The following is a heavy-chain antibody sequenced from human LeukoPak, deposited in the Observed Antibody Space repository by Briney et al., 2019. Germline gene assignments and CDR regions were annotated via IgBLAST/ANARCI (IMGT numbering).Heavy chain of an antibody. J-gene: IGHJ3*02. CDR2: ISGSGGST. V-gene: IGHV3-23*01. CDR1: GFTFSSYA. D-gene: IGHD3-22*01. CDR3: AKDLHYYDSSGPTGGDAFDI. Sequence: GGSLRLSCAASGFTFSSYAMSWVRQAPGKGLEWVSAISGSGGSTYYADSVKGRFTISRDNSKNTLYLQMNSLRAEDTAVYYCAKDLHYYDSSGPTGGDAFDIWGQGTMVTVSS.